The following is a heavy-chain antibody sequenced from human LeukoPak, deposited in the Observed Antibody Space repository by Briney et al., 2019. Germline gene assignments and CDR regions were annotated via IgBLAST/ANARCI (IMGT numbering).Heavy chain of an antibody. CDR2: INPDSGDT. CDR1: GYTFTGYY. D-gene: IGHD3-10*01. V-gene: IGHV1-2*02. Sequence: ASVKVSCKASGYTFTGYYMHWLRQAPGQGLEWMGWINPDSGDTNSAQKFQGRVTMTRDTSISTAYMELSRLRPADTAVYYCARDGSLDYWGQGTLVTVSS. CDR3: ARDGSLDY. J-gene: IGHJ4*02.